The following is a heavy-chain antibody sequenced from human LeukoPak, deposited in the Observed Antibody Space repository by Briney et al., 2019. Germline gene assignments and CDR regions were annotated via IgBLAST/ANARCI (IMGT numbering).Heavy chain of an antibody. Sequence: GASVKVSCKASVYAFTNCGFSCVRQAPGQGLEWMGWISAHNGNTNYAQKLQGRVTMTTDTSTSTAYMELRSLRSDDTAVYYCAREGIAVAGTPSYYYYGMDVWGQGTTVTVSS. CDR3: AREGIAVAGTPSYYYYGMDV. CDR1: VYAFTNCG. D-gene: IGHD6-13*01. CDR2: ISAHNGNT. J-gene: IGHJ6*02. V-gene: IGHV1-18*01.